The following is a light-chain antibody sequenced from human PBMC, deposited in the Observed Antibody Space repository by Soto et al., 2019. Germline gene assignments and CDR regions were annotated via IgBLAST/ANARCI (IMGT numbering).Light chain of an antibody. V-gene: IGKV3-15*01. CDR2: DTS. J-gene: IGKJ5*01. CDR1: QSVSSN. CDR3: QQYNKWPPIT. Sequence: EIVMTQSPATLSVSPGERATLSCRASQSVSSNLAWYQQKRGQAPRLLIYDTSTRATGIPARFSGSGSGTEFTLTISSLQSEDFAVYYCQQYNKWPPITFGQGTRLEIK.